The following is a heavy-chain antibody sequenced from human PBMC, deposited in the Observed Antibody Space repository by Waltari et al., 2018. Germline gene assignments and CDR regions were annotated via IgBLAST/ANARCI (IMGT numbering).Heavy chain of an antibody. V-gene: IGHV3-30*02. Sequence: QVQLVESGGGVVQPGGSLRLSCAASGFTFSSYGMHWVRQAPGKGLEWVAIIRYDGSNKYYADSVKGRFTISRDNSKNTLYLQMNSLRAEDTAVYYCAKEGRRDGYNYWLFHWYFDLWGRGTLVTVSS. J-gene: IGHJ2*01. D-gene: IGHD5-12*01. CDR2: IRYDGSNK. CDR3: AKEGRRDGYNYWLFHWYFDL. CDR1: GFTFSSYG.